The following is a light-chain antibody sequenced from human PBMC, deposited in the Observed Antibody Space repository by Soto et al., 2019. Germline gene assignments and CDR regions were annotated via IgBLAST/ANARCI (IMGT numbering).Light chain of an antibody. V-gene: IGKV1-27*01. CDR1: LAISNY. J-gene: IGKJ1*01. CDR3: QSYNSAPRT. CDR2: AAS. Sequence: DIQMTQSPSSLSASVGDRVTITCRASLAISNYLAWYQQKPGKVPKLLIYAASTLQSGVPSRFSGSGSGTDFTLTISSLQPEDVATYYCQSYNSAPRTFGQGTKVEIK.